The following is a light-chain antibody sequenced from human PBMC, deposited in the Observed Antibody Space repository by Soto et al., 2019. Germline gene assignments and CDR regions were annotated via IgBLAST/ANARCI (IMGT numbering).Light chain of an antibody. Sequence: QSVLTQPPSASGTPGQRVTISCSGGISNIGSNPVYWHQHLPGTAPKLLVYRNNQRPSGVPDRFSDSKSGTSAFLAISGLQAEDEADYYCNSYTSSNTYVFGSGTKVTVL. CDR3: NSYTSSNTYV. CDR2: RNN. V-gene: IGLV1-44*01. J-gene: IGLJ1*01. CDR1: ISNIGSNP.